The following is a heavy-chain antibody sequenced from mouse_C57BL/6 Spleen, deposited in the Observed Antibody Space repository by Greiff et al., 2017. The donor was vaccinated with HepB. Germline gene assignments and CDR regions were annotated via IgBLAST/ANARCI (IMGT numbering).Heavy chain of an antibody. Sequence: EVQLVESEGGLVQPGSSMKLSCTASGFTFSDYYMAWVRQVPEKGLEWVANINYDGSSTYYLDSLKSRFIISRDNAKNILYLQMSSLKSEDTATYYCASYDYDTFAYWGQGTLVTVSA. V-gene: IGHV5-16*01. CDR1: GFTFSDYY. J-gene: IGHJ3*01. CDR2: INYDGSST. CDR3: ASYDYDTFAY. D-gene: IGHD2-4*01.